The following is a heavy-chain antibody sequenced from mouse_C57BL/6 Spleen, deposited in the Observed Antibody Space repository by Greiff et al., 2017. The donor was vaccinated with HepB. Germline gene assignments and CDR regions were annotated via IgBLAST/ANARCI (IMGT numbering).Heavy chain of an antibody. Sequence: QVQLQQSGAELARPGASVKMSCKASGYTFTSYTMHWVKQRPGQGLEWIGYINPSSGYTKYNQKFKDKATLTADKSSSTAYMQLSSLTSEDSAVYYCAREGPGYWYFDVWGTGTTVTVSS. CDR2: INPSSGYT. D-gene: IGHD3-3*01. CDR3: AREGPGYWYFDV. CDR1: GYTFTSYT. V-gene: IGHV1-4*01. J-gene: IGHJ1*03.